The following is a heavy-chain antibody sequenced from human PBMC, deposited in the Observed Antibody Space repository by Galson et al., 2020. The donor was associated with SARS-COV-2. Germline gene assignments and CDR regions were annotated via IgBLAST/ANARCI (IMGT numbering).Heavy chain of an antibody. CDR1: GFSLSTSGMC. Sequence: SGPTLVKPTQTLTLTCTFSGFSLSTSGMCVSWIRQPPGKALEWLALIAWDDDKYYSTSLKTRLTISKDTSKNQVVLTMTNMDPVDTATYYCARTTVAAYPHYYYYGMDVWGQGTTVTVSS. CDR3: ARTTVAAYPHYYYYGMDV. CDR2: IAWDDDK. V-gene: IGHV2-70*01. J-gene: IGHJ6*02. D-gene: IGHD6-19*01.